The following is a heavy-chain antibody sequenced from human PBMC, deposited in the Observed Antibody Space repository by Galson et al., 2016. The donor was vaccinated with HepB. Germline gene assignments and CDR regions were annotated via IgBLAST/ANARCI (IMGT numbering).Heavy chain of an antibody. CDR1: GYTFTSYG. Sequence: SVKVSCKASGYTFTSYGISWVRQAPGQGLEWMGWISGYNGDTIYAQRVQGRVTITTDTATSTAYMELRSLRSDDPAVYYGTKTTYCDFGGCYNYYGLDLWGQGTTVTVSS. CDR2: ISGYNGDT. V-gene: IGHV1-18*04. CDR3: TKTTYCDFGGCYNYYGLDL. D-gene: IGHD3/OR15-3a*01. J-gene: IGHJ6*02.